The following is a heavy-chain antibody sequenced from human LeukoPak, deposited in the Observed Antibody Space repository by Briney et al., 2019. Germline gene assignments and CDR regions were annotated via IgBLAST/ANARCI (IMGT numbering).Heavy chain of an antibody. CDR3: ARVRGSYRYAFDY. D-gene: IGHD3-16*02. J-gene: IGHJ4*02. CDR1: GFTFSSYW. CDR2: IKQDGSEE. V-gene: IGHV3-7*04. Sequence: EGSLRLSCAASGFTFSSYWMSWVRRAPGKGLEWVASIKQDGSEEYYVDSVKGRFTISRDNAENSLYLQMNSLRAEDTAVYYCARVRGSYRYAFDYWGQGTLLTVSS.